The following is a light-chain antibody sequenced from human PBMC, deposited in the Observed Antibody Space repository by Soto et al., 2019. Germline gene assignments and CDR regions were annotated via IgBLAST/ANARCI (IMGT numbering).Light chain of an antibody. CDR1: QSVNRN. J-gene: IGKJ3*01. CDR2: GAS. CDR3: HQYNSWPRCT. Sequence: EIMMTQSPGTLSVSPGEGATLSCTASQSVNRNLAWYQQKPGQPPSLLLYGASTRATGIPVRFRGSGSGTEFTLSNSSLHSEDSAVYYCHQYNSWPRCTFGPGTKVEIK. V-gene: IGKV3-15*01.